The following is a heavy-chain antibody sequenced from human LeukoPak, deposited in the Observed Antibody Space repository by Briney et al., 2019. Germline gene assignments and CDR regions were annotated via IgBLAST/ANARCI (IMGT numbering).Heavy chain of an antibody. CDR1: GFTFSSYA. CDR2: ISGSGGSA. CDR3: ATPYGSESYDY. V-gene: IGHV3-23*01. Sequence: GGSLRLSCAASGFTFSSYAMNWVRQAPGKGLEWVSAISGSGGSAYYADSLKGRFAISRDNSKNTLYLQMNSLTVEDTAVYYCATPYGSESYDYWGPGTLVTVSS. D-gene: IGHD3-10*01. J-gene: IGHJ4*02.